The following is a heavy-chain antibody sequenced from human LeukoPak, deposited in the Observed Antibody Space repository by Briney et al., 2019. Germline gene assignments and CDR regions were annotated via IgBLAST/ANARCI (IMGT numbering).Heavy chain of an antibody. D-gene: IGHD3-10*01. CDR2: ISGSGGST. CDR3: AKNGGLLWFGESPAPTH. CDR1: GFTFSSYA. J-gene: IGHJ4*02. Sequence: GGSLRLSCAASGFTFSSYAMSWVRQAPGKGLEWVSAISGSGGSTYYADSVKGRFTISRDNSKNTLYLQMNSLRAEDTAVYYCAKNGGLLWFGESPAPTHWGQGTLVTVSS. V-gene: IGHV3-23*01.